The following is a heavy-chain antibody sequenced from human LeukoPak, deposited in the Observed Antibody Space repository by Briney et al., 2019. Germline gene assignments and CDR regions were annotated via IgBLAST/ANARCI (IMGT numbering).Heavy chain of an antibody. D-gene: IGHD2-15*01. J-gene: IGHJ4*02. CDR3: ARDYSGDPDY. V-gene: IGHV1-2*02. CDR2: INPNSGGT. Sequence: VASVKVSCKASGYTFTSYDINWVRQAPGQGLEWMGWINPNSGGTNYAQKFRGRVTMTRDASISTAYMELSRLRSDDTAVYYCARDYSGDPDYWGQGTLVTVSS. CDR1: GYTFTSYD.